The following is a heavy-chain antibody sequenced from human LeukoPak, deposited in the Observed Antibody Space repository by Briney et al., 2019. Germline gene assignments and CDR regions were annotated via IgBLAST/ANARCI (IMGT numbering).Heavy chain of an antibody. CDR2: IYYSGST. Sequence: PSQTLSLTCTVSGGSISSGDYYWSGIRRPPGKGLEWIGYIYYSGSTYYNPSLKSRVTMSVDTSKNQFSLKLSSVTAADTAVYYCARGYDTIAAADYWGQGTLVTVSS. CDR1: GGSISSGDYY. CDR3: ARGYDTIAAADY. V-gene: IGHV4-30-4*01. D-gene: IGHD6-13*01. J-gene: IGHJ4*02.